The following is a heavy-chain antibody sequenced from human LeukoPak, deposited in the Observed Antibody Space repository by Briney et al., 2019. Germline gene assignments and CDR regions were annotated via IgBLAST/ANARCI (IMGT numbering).Heavy chain of an antibody. J-gene: IGHJ5*02. D-gene: IGHD6-13*01. CDR1: GYXFTSYG. V-gene: IGHV1-18*01. Sequence: ASVTVSCKASGYXFTSYGMSWVRQAPGQGLEWMGWISAYNGNTNYAQKLQGRVTMTTDTSTSTAYMELRSLRSDDTAVYYCARVGYSSSSFDPWGQGTLVTVSS. CDR3: ARVGYSSSSFDP. CDR2: ISAYNGNT.